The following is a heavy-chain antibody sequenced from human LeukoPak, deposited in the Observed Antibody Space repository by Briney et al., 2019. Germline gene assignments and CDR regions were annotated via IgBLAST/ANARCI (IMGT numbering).Heavy chain of an antibody. D-gene: IGHD3-10*01. V-gene: IGHV3-23*01. CDR1: GFTFSSYA. CDR2: ISGGGGST. Sequence: PGGSLRLSCAASGFTFSSYAMSWVRQAPGKGPEWVSVISGGGGSTYYADSVKGRFTISSDSSKNTLYLQMNSLRAEDTAVYYCAKSGSGNYYDRFDYWGQGTLITVSS. J-gene: IGHJ4*02. CDR3: AKSGSGNYYDRFDY.